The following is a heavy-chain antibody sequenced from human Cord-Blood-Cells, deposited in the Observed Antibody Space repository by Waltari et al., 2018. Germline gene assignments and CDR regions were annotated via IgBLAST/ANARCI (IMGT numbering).Heavy chain of an antibody. CDR1: GYTFTGSY. CDR3: ARKVRWAYDP. Sequence: QVQLVQSGAEVTKPGASVKVSCKASGYTFTGSYMHWVRQAPGQGLEWMGWINPNSGGTNYAQQFQGRVTMTRDTSISTAYMELSRLRSDDTAVYYCARKVRWAYDPWGQGTLVTVAS. V-gene: IGHV1-2*02. D-gene: IGHD1-26*01. CDR2: INPNSGGT. J-gene: IGHJ5*02.